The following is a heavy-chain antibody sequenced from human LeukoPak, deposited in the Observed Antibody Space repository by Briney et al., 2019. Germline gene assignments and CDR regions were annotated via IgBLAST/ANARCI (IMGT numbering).Heavy chain of an antibody. J-gene: IGHJ4*02. D-gene: IGHD6-6*01. CDR1: GFTVSSNY. V-gene: IGHV3-53*01. CDR2: IYSGGST. CDR3: AGSWIAARPDY. Sequence: PGGSLRLSCAASGFTVSSNYMSWVRQAPGKGLEWVSVIYSGGSTYYADSVKGRFTISRDNSKNTLYLQMNSLRAEDTAVYYCAGSWIAARPDYWGQGTLVTVSS.